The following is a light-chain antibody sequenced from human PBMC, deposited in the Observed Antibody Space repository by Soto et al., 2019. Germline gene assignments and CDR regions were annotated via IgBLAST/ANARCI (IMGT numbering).Light chain of an antibody. V-gene: IGKV3-15*01. CDR1: KRGSSN. CDR2: GAS. CDR3: HLYNNWPRT. J-gene: IGKJ1*01. Sequence: EIVMTQSPGTLSVLPGERATLSCRASKRGSSNASWYQKKPRQATRLLIYGASTRATGIPSRFSGSGSGTEFTLTSSILPSEDFAVYYCHLYNNWPRTFGQGTKVDIK.